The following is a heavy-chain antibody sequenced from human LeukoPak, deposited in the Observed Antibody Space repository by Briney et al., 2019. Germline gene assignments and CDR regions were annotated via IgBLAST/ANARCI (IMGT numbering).Heavy chain of an antibody. Sequence: GGSLKLSCAASGFTFSSYWMNWARQAPGKGLEWVASINHNGNVNYYVDSVKGRFTISRENAKNSLYLQMNSLRAEDTAVYYCARARSTSCYDYWGQGTLVTVSS. V-gene: IGHV3-7*03. CDR3: ARARSTSCYDY. CDR1: GFTFSSYW. D-gene: IGHD2-2*01. J-gene: IGHJ4*02. CDR2: INHNGNVN.